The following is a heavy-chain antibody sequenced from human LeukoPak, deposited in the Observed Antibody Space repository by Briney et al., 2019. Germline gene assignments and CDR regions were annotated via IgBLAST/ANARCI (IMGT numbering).Heavy chain of an antibody. Sequence: WASVKVSCKASGYTFTGYYMHWVRQAPGQGLEWMGWISAYNGNTNYAQKLQGRVTMTTDTSTSTAYMELRSLRSDDTAVYYCAREMNCSSTSCYGYYYMDVWGKGTTVTISS. CDR3: AREMNCSSTSCYGYYYMDV. V-gene: IGHV1-18*01. J-gene: IGHJ6*03. CDR2: ISAYNGNT. D-gene: IGHD2-2*01. CDR1: GYTFTGYY.